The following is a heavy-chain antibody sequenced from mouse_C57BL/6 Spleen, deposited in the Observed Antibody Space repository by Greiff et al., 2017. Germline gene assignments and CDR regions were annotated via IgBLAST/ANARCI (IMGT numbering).Heavy chain of an antibody. CDR1: GYTFTDYN. J-gene: IGHJ3*01. Sequence: EVQLQESGPALVKPGASVKMSCKASGYTFTDYNMHWVKQSHGKSLEWIGYINPNNGGTSYNQKFKGKATLTVNKSSSTAYMELRSLTSEDSAVYYCARNYDYDGAWFAYWGQGTLVTVSA. D-gene: IGHD2-4*01. CDR3: ARNYDYDGAWFAY. V-gene: IGHV1-22*01. CDR2: INPNNGGT.